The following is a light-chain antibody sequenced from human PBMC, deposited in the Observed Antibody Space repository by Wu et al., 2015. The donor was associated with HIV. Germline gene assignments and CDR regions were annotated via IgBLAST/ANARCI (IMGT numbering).Light chain of an antibody. V-gene: IGKV1-13*02. CDR1: QDIFTY. CDR3: QQLNSFPLT. CDR2: DAS. J-gene: IGKJ5*01. Sequence: IQLAQSPSSLSASIGDRVNITCRASQDIFTYLAWYQQTPGKAPRVLIYDASTLQSGVSSRFRGSGSGADFTLTISGLQREDFAVYFCQQLNSFPLTFGQGSRLEL.